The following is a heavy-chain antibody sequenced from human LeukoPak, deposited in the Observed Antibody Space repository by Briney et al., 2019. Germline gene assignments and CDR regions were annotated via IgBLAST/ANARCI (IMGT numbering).Heavy chain of an antibody. V-gene: IGHV4-59*08. CDR3: ARHRVGATRDFDY. Sequence: SETLSLTCTVSGVSISSDYWSWIRQPPGKGLEWIGYMYNSGGTNYNPSLKSRVTISVDMSKNQFSLNLSSVTAADTAVYYCARHRVGATRDFDYWGQGTLVTVSS. J-gene: IGHJ4*02. CDR2: MYNSGGT. CDR1: GVSISSDY. D-gene: IGHD1-26*01.